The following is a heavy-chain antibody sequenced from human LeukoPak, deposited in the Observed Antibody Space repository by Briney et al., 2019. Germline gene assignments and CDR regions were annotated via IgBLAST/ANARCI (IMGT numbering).Heavy chain of an antibody. CDR2: IYSDGGT. CDR1: GFTVSSNY. V-gene: IGHV3-53*01. J-gene: IGHJ4*02. D-gene: IGHD3-10*01. Sequence: GGSLRLSCAASGFTVSSNYMSWVRQAPGKGLEWVSVIYSDGGTDYGDSVKGRFTISTDNSKRTLYLQMNSLRAEDTAVYYCAREFGSAQYYFDYWGQGTQVTVSS. CDR3: AREFGSAQYYFDY.